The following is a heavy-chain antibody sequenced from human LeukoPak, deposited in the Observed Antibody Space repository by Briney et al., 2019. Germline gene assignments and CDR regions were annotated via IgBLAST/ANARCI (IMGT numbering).Heavy chain of an antibody. D-gene: IGHD1-14*01. Sequence: GASLRLSCAASGFTFSSYAMTWVRQAPGKGLEWVSSIVSSGGNTYYADSVKGRFTISRDNSKNTLYPQMNSLRAEDTAVYYCAKDRLYNHSSHNLFHPWGQGTLVTVSS. J-gene: IGHJ5*02. CDR1: GFTFSSYA. V-gene: IGHV3-23*01. CDR2: IVSSGGNT. CDR3: AKDRLYNHSSHNLFHP.